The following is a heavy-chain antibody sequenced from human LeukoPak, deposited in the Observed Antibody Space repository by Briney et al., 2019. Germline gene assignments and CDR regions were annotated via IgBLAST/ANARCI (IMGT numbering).Heavy chain of an antibody. J-gene: IGHJ4*02. Sequence: GGTLRLSCAASGVTFSSYGMSWVRQAPGKGLEWGSYISSSSSTIYYADSVKGRFTISRDNAKNSLYLQMNSLRAEDTAVYYCARDSTVDIVENFDYWGQGTLVTVSS. CDR2: ISSSSSTI. CDR1: GVTFSSYG. CDR3: ARDSTVDIVENFDY. D-gene: IGHD5-12*01. V-gene: IGHV3-48*01.